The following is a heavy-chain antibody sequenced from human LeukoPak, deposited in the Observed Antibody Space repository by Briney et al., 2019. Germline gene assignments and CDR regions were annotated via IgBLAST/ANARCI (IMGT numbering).Heavy chain of an antibody. Sequence: SETLSLTCTVSGGSISSYYWSWIRQPPGKGLEWIGYIYYSGSTNYNPSLKSRVTISVDTSKNQFSLKLSSVTAADTAVYYCAGGGSAGGVGEPTDYWGQGTLVTVSS. D-gene: IGHD1-14*01. CDR3: AGGGSAGGVGEPTDY. CDR1: GGSISSYY. V-gene: IGHV4-59*08. CDR2: IYYSGST. J-gene: IGHJ4*02.